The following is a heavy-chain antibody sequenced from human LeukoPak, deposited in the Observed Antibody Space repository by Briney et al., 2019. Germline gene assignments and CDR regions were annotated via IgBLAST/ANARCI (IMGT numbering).Heavy chain of an antibody. J-gene: IGHJ6*03. CDR2: ISYDGSNK. CDR1: GFTFSGYW. Sequence: GGSLRLSCAASGFTFSGYWMSWVRQAPGKGLEWVAVISYDGSNKHYADSVKGRFTISRDNSKNTLYLQMNSLRAEDTAVYYCARGNYYYYMDVWGKGTTVTVSS. CDR3: ARGNYYYYMDV. V-gene: IGHV3-30-3*01.